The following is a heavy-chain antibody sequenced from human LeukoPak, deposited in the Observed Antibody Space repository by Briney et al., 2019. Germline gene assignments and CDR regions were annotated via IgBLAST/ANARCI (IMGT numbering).Heavy chain of an antibody. D-gene: IGHD3-10*01. Sequence: SETLSLTCTVSGGSISSSTFYWGWIRQPPGKGLEWIGEINHSGSTNYNPSLKSRVTISVDTSKNQFSLKLSSVTAADTAVYYCARAAYYGSGSYHRNWFDPWAREPWSPSPQ. J-gene: IGHJ5*02. CDR2: INHSGST. V-gene: IGHV4-39*07. CDR1: GGSISSSTFY. CDR3: ARAAYYGSGSYHRNWFDP.